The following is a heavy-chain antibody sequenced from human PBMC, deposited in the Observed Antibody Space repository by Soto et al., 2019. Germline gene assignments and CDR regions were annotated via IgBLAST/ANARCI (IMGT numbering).Heavy chain of an antibody. CDR3: AKGCSSTSCSKPPADY. V-gene: IGHV3-30*18. CDR2: ISYDGSNK. Sequence: GGSLRLSCAASGFTFSSYGMHWVRQAPGKGLEWVAVISYDGSNKYYADSVKGRFTISRDNSKNTLYLQMNSLRAEDTAVYYCAKGCSSTSCSKPPADYWGQGTLVTVSS. D-gene: IGHD2-2*01. J-gene: IGHJ4*02. CDR1: GFTFSSYG.